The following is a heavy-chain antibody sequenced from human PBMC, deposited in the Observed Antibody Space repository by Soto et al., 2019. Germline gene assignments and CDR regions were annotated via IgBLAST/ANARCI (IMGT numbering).Heavy chain of an antibody. J-gene: IGHJ6*02. D-gene: IGHD1-26*01. CDR1: GGTFNTFA. CDR3: GLASKWELLGYFYGMDV. V-gene: IGHV1-69*01. CDR2: VIPLFNTP. Sequence: QVQLVQSGAEVKKPGSSAKVSYKASGGTFNTFAFTWVRQAPGQGFEWMGGVIPLFNTPDYAQKFQGRVTITADESTSTVYLELSGLSSDDTAVYCCGLASKWELLGYFYGMDVWGQGTTVIVSS.